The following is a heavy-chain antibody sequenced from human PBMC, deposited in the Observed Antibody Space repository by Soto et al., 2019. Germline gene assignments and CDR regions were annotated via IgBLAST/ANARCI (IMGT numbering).Heavy chain of an antibody. D-gene: IGHD6-19*01. J-gene: IGHJ3*02. Sequence: EVQLLESGGGLVQPGGSLRLSCAASGFTFSSYAMSWVRQAPGKGLEWVSAISGSGGSTYYADSVKGRFTISRDNSKNTLYLQMNSLRAEDTAVYYCAEEKSSGWYGEGSAFDIWGQGTMVTVSS. CDR2: ISGSGGST. CDR1: GFTFSSYA. V-gene: IGHV3-23*01. CDR3: AEEKSSGWYGEGSAFDI.